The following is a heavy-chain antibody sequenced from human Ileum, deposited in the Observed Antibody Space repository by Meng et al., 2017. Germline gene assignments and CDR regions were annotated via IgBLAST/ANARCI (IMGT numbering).Heavy chain of an antibody. V-gene: IGHV3-15*07. CDR3: THVRDPSSWSFGT. CDR1: GFTFSDAW. CDR2: IKSKGAGGTV. Sequence: VESGAGLVKPEVSLRPSCGVSGFTFSDAWMSWVRQAPGKGLEWVGRIKSKGAGGTVDYAAPVKGRFAISRDDSKNTMSLQMNSLKSEDTGVYFCTHVRDPSSWSFGTWGQGTLVTVSS. J-gene: IGHJ5*02. D-gene: IGHD6-13*01.